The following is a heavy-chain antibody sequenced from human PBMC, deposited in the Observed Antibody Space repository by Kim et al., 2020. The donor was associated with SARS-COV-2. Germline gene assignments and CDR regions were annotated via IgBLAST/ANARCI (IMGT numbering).Heavy chain of an antibody. V-gene: IGHV4-59*01. CDR2: IYYSGST. J-gene: IGHJ1*01. CDR3: ARDCGYSSGWHPGYFQH. CDR1: GGSISSYY. D-gene: IGHD6-19*01. Sequence: SETLSLTCTVSGGSISSYYWSWIRQPPGKGLEWIGYIYYSGSTNYNPSLKSRVTISVDTSKNQFSLKLSSVTAADMAVYYCARDCGYSSGWHPGYFQHWGQGTLVTVSS.